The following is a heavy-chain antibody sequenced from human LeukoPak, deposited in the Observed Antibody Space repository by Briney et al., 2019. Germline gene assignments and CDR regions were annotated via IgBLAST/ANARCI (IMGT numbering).Heavy chain of an antibody. CDR3: ARYDYGVFDAFDV. CDR2: VYNSGST. V-gene: IGHV4-59*08. J-gene: IGHJ3*01. D-gene: IGHD3-16*01. Sequence: SETLSLTCTVSGGSTSSHFWTWIRQPPGKGLEWLGYVYNSGSTNYNPSLQSRVTMTLDASKNQFYLRLTSVTAADTAVYFCARYDYGVFDAFDVWGQGTVVTVSS. CDR1: GGSTSSHF.